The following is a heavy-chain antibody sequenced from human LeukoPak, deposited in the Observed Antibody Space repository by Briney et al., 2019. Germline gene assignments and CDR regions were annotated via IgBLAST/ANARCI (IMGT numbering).Heavy chain of an antibody. CDR1: GGSISSYY. D-gene: IGHD3-16*02. CDR2: IYYSGST. V-gene: IGHV4-59*01. Sequence: SETLSLTCTVSGGSISSYYWSWIRQPPGKGLEWIGYIYYSGSTNYNPSLKSRVTISVDTSKNQFSLKLSSVTAADTAVYYCARGVLRLGELSPEYFQHWGQGTLVTVSS. J-gene: IGHJ1*01. CDR3: ARGVLRLGELSPEYFQH.